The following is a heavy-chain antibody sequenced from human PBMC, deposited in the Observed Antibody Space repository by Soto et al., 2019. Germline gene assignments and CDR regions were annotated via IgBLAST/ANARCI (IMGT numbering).Heavy chain of an antibody. V-gene: IGHV3-30-3*01. CDR2: VSFDGSNK. CDR3: ARLPGPLVAVLYIYPLDGREAMSDVDV. Sequence: GGSLRLSCAASGFTFNYYPMHWVRQAPGKGLEWVAVVSFDGSNKYYADSVKGRFTISKDNSKNTLYLQMNSLRREDTADYYCARLPGPLVAVLYIYPLDGREAMSDVDVWGQGTTVTVSS. J-gene: IGHJ6*02. CDR1: GFTFNYYP. D-gene: IGHD6-19*01.